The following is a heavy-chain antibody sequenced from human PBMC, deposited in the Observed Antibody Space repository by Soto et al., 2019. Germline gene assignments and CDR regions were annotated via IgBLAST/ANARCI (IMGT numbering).Heavy chain of an antibody. CDR1: GYTFTAYA. V-gene: IGHV1-3*05. Sequence: QVQLVQSGAEEKKPGASVKVSCKASGYTFTAYAMHWVRQAPGQRLEWMGWINAGNGNTKYSQKFQGRVTITRDTSVSTAYMELSSLRSEDTAAYYCARAVAVPADFDYWGQGTLVTVSS. J-gene: IGHJ4*02. D-gene: IGHD6-19*01. CDR3: ARAVAVPADFDY. CDR2: INAGNGNT.